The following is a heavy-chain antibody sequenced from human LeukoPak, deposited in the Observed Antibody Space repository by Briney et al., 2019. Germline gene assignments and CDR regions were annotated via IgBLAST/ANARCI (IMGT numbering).Heavy chain of an antibody. CDR3: AREGGPIVGATWFDP. CDR1: GGSISSYF. D-gene: IGHD1-26*01. Sequence: SETLSLTCTVSGGSISSYFWTWIRQPPGKGLEWIGYIYYSGSTNYNPSLKSRVTISVDTSKNQFSLKLSSVTAADTAVYYCAREGGPIVGATWFDPWGQGTLVTVSS. J-gene: IGHJ5*02. V-gene: IGHV4-59*01. CDR2: IYYSGST.